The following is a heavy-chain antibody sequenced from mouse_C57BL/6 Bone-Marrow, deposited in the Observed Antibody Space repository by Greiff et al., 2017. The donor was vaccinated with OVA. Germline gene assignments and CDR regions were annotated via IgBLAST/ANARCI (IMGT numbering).Heavy chain of an antibody. CDR1: GYTFTDYY. D-gene: IGHD1-1*01. CDR2: IFPGSGST. V-gene: IGHV1-75*01. J-gene: IGHJ1*03. Sequence: SGPELVKPGASVKISCKASGYTFTDYYINWVKQRPGQGLEWIGWIFPGSGSTYYNEKFKGKATLTVDKSSSTAYMLLSSLTSEDSAVYFCARRAYYYGSSYEYFDVWGTGTTVTVSS. CDR3: ARRAYYYGSSYEYFDV.